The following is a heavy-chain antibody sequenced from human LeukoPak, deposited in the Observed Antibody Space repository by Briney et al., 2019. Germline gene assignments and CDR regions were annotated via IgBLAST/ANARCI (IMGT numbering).Heavy chain of an antibody. V-gene: IGHV3-7*04. Sequence: GGSLRLSCAASGFTFSSHWMSWVRQAPGKGLEWVANIKQDGSEKYYVDSVKGRFTISRDNAKNSLYLQMNSLRAEDTAVYYCARASSGYFDYWGQGTLVTVSS. CDR1: GFTFSSHW. J-gene: IGHJ4*02. D-gene: IGHD6-19*01. CDR2: IKQDGSEK. CDR3: ARASSGYFDY.